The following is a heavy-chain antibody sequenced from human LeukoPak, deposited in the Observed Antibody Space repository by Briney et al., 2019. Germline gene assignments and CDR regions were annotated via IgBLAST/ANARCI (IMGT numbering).Heavy chain of an antibody. CDR3: ARERDGYNLVYYYYYMDV. J-gene: IGHJ6*03. CDR2: ISSSGSTI. CDR1: GFTFSSYE. V-gene: IGHV3-48*03. Sequence: GGSLRLSCAASGFTFSSYEMNWVRQAPGKGLEWVSYISSSGSTIYYADSVKGRFTISRDNAKNSLYLQMNSLRAEDTAVYYCARERDGYNLVYYYYYMDVWGKGTTVTVSS. D-gene: IGHD5-24*01.